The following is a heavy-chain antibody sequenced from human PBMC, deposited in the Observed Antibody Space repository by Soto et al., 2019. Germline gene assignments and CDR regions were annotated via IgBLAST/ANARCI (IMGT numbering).Heavy chain of an antibody. Sequence: QVQLQESGPGLVKPSETLSLTCTVSGGSISSYYWSWIRQPPGKGLEWLGYIYYSGSTNYNPSLKSRVTISVDTSKNQFSLKLSFVTAADMAVYYCARRNYAFWSGYNNDAVDIWGQGTIFTGSS. CDR1: GGSISSYY. V-gene: IGHV4-59*08. J-gene: IGHJ3*02. CDR2: IYYSGST. D-gene: IGHD3-3*01. CDR3: ARRNYAFWSGYNNDAVDI.